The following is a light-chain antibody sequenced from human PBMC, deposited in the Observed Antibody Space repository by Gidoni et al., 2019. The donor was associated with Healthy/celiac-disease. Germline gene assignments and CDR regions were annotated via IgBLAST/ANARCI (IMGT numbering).Light chain of an antibody. V-gene: IGKV3-11*01. Sequence: EIVLTQSPATLSLSPGERATRSCGASQSVSSYLAWYQQKPGQAPRLLIYDASNRATGIPARFSGSGSGTDFTLTISSLEPEDFAVYYCQQRSNWPLIFTFXPXTKVDIK. CDR1: QSVSSY. CDR2: DAS. J-gene: IGKJ3*01. CDR3: QQRSNWPLIFT.